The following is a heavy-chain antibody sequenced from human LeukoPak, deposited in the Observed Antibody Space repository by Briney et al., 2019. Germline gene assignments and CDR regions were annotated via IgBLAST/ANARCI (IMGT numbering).Heavy chain of an antibody. J-gene: IGHJ6*03. D-gene: IGHD3-10*01. CDR2: MNPNSGNT. CDR3: ETAVTMVRGAMTGTRYYYYYSLDV. V-gene: IGHV1-8*01. Sequence: ASVKVSCKASGYTSTSYDINWVRQATGQGLEWMGWMNPNSGNTGYAQKFQGRVTMTRNTSISTAYMELSSLVSEDPAVYYGETAVTMVRGAMTGTRYYYYYSLDVWGKGPTVTVSS. CDR1: GYTSTSYD.